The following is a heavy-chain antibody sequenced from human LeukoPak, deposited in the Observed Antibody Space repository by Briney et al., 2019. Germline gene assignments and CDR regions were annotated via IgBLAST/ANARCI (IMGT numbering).Heavy chain of an antibody. CDR3: AREVTMVRGRSLDY. Sequence: GGSLRLSCAASGFTFSSYAMHWVRRAPGKGLEWVAVISYDGSNKYYADSVKGRFTISRDNSKNTLYLQMNSLRAEDTAVYYCAREVTMVRGRSLDYWGQGTLVTVSS. V-gene: IGHV3-30-3*01. CDR1: GFTFSSYA. CDR2: ISYDGSNK. J-gene: IGHJ4*02. D-gene: IGHD3-10*01.